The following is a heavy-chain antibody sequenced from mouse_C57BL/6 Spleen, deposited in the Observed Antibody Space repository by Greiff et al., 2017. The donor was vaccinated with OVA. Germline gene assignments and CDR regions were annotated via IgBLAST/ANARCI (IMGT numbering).Heavy chain of an antibody. Sequence: VMLVESGAELVRPGTSVKVSCKASGYAFTNYLIEWVKQRPGQGLEWIGVINPGSGGTNYNEKFKGKATLTADKSSSTAYMQLSSLTSEDSAVYFCARDYGYFDYWGQGTTRTVSS. CDR2: INPGSGGT. D-gene: IGHD1-1*02. V-gene: IGHV1-54*01. J-gene: IGHJ2*01. CDR3: ARDYGYFDY. CDR1: GYAFTNYL.